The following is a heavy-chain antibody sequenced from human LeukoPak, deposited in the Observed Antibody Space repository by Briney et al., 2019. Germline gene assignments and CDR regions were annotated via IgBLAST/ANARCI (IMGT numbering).Heavy chain of an antibody. V-gene: IGHV3-53*01. J-gene: IGHJ3*01. CDR2: IYSGGSI. Sequence: PGGSLRLSCAASGLIVSSNYMTWVRQAPGKGLEWVSVIYSGGSIYYADSVKGRFTISRDNSRNTLYLQMNSLRAEDTAVYYCAKAKITLIVVANPNSGALDVWGQGTMVTVSS. CDR1: GLIVSSNY. D-gene: IGHD3-22*01. CDR3: AKAKITLIVVANPNSGALDV.